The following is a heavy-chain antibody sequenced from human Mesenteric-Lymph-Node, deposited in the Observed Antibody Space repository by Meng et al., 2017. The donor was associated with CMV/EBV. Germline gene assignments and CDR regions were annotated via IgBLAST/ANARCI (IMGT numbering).Heavy chain of an antibody. CDR3: TSAPGDY. CDR1: GYTFIGYY. J-gene: IGHJ4*02. V-gene: IGHV1-2*02. CDR2: INPNSGGT. Sequence: ASVKVSCKTSGYTFIGYYIHWVRQAPGQGLEWMGWINPNSGGTDYAQKFQGRVTMTTDTSITTAYMELSRLRSDDTAVYYCTSAPGDYWGQGTLVTVSS. D-gene: IGHD1-14*01.